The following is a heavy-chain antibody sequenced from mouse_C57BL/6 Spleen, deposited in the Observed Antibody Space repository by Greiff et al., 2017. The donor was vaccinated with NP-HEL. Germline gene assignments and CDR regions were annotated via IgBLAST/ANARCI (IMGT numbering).Heavy chain of an antibody. CDR1: GYAFSSSW. Sequence: VQLQQSGPELVKPGASVKISCKASGYAFSSSWMNWVKQRPGKGLEWIGRIYPGDGDTNYNGKFKGKATLTADKSSSTAYMQLSSLTSEDSAVYFCGYDYDEGYAMDYWGQGTSVTVSS. CDR2: IYPGDGDT. V-gene: IGHV1-82*01. CDR3: GYDYDEGYAMDY. J-gene: IGHJ4*01. D-gene: IGHD2-4*01.